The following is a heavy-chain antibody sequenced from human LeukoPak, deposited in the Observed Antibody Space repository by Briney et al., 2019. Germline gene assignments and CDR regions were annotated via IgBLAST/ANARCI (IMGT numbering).Heavy chain of an antibody. CDR2: IFPSGGEI. J-gene: IGHJ4*02. CDR1: GFTFSTSA. V-gene: IGHV3-23*01. Sequence: GGSPRLSCAASGFTFSTSAMIWVRQPPGKGLEWVSSIFPSGGEIHYADSVRGRFTISRDNSKSTLSLQMNSLRAEDTAIYYCATYRQVLLPFESWGQGTLVTVSS. D-gene: IGHD2-8*02. CDR3: ATYRQVLLPFES.